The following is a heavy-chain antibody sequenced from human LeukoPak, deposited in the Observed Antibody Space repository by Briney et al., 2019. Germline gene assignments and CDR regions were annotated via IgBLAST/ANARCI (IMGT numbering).Heavy chain of an antibody. V-gene: IGHV3-30-3*01. CDR3: ARNGNYDILTGYYTNSHFDY. D-gene: IGHD3-9*01. CDR1: GFTFSSYA. J-gene: IGHJ4*02. Sequence: GGSLRLSCAASGFTFSSYAMHWVRQAPGKGLEWVAVISYDGSNKYYADSVKGRFTISRDNSKNTLYLQMNSLRAEDTAVYYCARNGNYDILTGYYTNSHFDYWGQGTLVTVSS. CDR2: ISYDGSNK.